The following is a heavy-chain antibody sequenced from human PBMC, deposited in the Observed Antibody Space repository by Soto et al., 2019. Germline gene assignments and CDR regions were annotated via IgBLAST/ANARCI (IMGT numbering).Heavy chain of an antibody. CDR2: TYYRSKWHN. J-gene: IGHJ4*02. V-gene: IGHV6-1*01. CDR3: AIERWDSSGWLEFDE. Sequence: SQTLSLTCAISGDSVSSNSAAWNWIRQSASRGLEWLERTYYRSKWHNDYAVSVKSRITINPDTSKDQFSLQLNSVTPEDTAVYYCAIERWDSSGWLEFDEWGKGNLVTISS. D-gene: IGHD6-19*01. CDR1: GDSVSSNSAA.